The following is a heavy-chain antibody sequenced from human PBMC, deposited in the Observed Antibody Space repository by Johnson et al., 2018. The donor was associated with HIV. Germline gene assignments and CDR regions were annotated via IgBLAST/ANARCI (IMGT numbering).Heavy chain of an antibody. V-gene: IGHV3-30*14. CDR1: GFTFSSYA. D-gene: IGHD1-1*01. CDR2: ISYDGSNK. Sequence: VQLVESGGGVVQPGRSLRLSCAASGFTFSSYAMHWVRQAPGKGLEWVAVISYDGSNKYYADSVKGRFTISRDNSKNTLYLQMNSLRAGDTAVYYCARAVGVWGEQLGFDIWGQGTMVTVSS. J-gene: IGHJ3*02. CDR3: ARAVGVWGEQLGFDI.